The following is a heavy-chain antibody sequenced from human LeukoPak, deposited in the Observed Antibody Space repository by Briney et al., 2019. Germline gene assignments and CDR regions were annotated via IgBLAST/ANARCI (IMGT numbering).Heavy chain of an antibody. CDR3: ARGGPRGDSCDY. CDR2: IIPILGIA. J-gene: IGHJ4*02. V-gene: IGHV1-69*04. D-gene: IGHD2-15*01. Sequence: SVKVSCKASGGTFSSYAISWVRQAPGQGLEWMGRIIPILGIANYAQKFQGRVTITADKSTSTAYMELSSLRSEDTAVYYCARGGPRGDSCDYGGQGTLVTVSS. CDR1: GGTFSSYA.